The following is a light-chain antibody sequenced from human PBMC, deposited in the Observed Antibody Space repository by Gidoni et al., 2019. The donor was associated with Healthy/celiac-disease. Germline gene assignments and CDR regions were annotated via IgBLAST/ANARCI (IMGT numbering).Light chain of an antibody. CDR2: CAS. J-gene: IGKJ2*03. CDR3: QQYGSSPPYS. V-gene: IGKV3-20*01. Sequence: EIVLTKSPGTLSLSPGERATLSCRASQSVSSSYLAWYQQKPGQAPRLLIYCASSRATGIPDRFSGSGSGTDFTLTISRLEPEDFAVYYCQQYGSSPPYSFGQGTKLEIK. CDR1: QSVSSSY.